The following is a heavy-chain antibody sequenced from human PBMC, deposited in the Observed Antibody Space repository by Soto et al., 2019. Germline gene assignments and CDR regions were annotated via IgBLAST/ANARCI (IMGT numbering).Heavy chain of an antibody. D-gene: IGHD3-3*01. CDR1: GYTFTSYG. V-gene: IGHV1-18*01. J-gene: IGHJ5*02. Sequence: ASVKVSCKASGYTFTSYGISWVRQAPGQGLEWMGWISAYNGNTNYAQKLQGRVTMTTDTSTSTAYMELRSLRSDDTAVYYCAREPITIFGVVQYNWFDPWGQGTLVTVSS. CDR2: ISAYNGNT. CDR3: AREPITIFGVVQYNWFDP.